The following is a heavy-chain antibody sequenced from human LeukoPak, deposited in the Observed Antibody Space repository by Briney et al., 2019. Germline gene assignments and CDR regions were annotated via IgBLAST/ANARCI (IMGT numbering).Heavy chain of an antibody. J-gene: IGHJ4*02. Sequence: GGSLRLSRAASGFTFSSYAMSWVRQAPGKGLEWVSSIRGNGSSTYYADSVKGRFTISRDNSKNTLYLQMNSLRAEDTAVYYCARVAYSSSWETRGEFDYWGQGTLVTVSS. CDR1: GFTFSSYA. CDR3: ARVAYSSSWETRGEFDY. V-gene: IGHV3-23*01. D-gene: IGHD6-13*01. CDR2: IRGNGSST.